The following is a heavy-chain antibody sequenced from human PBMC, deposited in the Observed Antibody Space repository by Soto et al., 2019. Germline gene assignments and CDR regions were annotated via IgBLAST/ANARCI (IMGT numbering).Heavy chain of an antibody. CDR3: AREGDIEPAGGHYYYGMDV. V-gene: IGHV3-53*01. D-gene: IGHD2-15*01. CDR2: IYSGGST. Sequence: WSLRLSCAASGFTVSSNYMSWVRQAPGKGLEWVSVIYSGGSTYYADSVKGRFTISRDNSKNTLYLQMNSLRAEDTAVYYCAREGDIEPAGGHYYYGMDVWGQGTTVTVSS. CDR1: GFTVSSNY. J-gene: IGHJ6*02.